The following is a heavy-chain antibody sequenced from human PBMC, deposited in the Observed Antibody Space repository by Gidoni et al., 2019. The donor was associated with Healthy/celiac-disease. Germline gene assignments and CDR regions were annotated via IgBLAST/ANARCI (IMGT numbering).Heavy chain of an antibody. CDR3: AKDPGRSIKMINFDY. CDR1: GFTFSSYA. J-gene: IGHJ4*02. D-gene: IGHD2-8*02. Sequence: AQLVESGGGLVQPGGSLTLSCAASGFTFSSYAMSWVRQAPGKGLEWVAGISGRGGRTYYADTVKGRFTISRDNSKNTLYLQMNSLRAEDTAVYYCAKDPGRSIKMINFDYWGQGTLVTVSS. CDR2: ISGRGGRT. V-gene: IGHV3-23*04.